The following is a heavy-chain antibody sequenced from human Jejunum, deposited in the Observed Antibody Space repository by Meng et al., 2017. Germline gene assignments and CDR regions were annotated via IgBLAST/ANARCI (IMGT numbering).Heavy chain of an antibody. V-gene: IGHV1-18*01. Sequence: ASAKVFCKTSGYIFTTYGITWVRQAPGQGLQWMGGISGDNAYTHYAQNVQGRLSMTTDTSTNTAYMELTSLTSEDTAVYYCARTLPHGDGNKRGLDYWGQGTLVTVSS. J-gene: IGHJ4*02. D-gene: IGHD1/OR15-1a*01. CDR2: ISGDNAYT. CDR1: GYIFTTYG. CDR3: ARTLPHGDGNKRGLDY.